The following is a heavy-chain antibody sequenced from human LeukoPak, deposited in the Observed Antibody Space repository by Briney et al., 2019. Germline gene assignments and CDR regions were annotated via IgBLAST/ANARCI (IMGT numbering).Heavy chain of an antibody. J-gene: IGHJ4*02. CDR2: INTGNGNT. D-gene: IGHD5-18*01. V-gene: IGHV1-3*04. CDR1: GYTFTSYA. Sequence: ASVKVSCKASGYTFTSYAMHWVRQAPGQRLEWMGWINTGNGNTKYSQKFQGRVTITRDTSASTAYMELSSLRSEDTAVYYCVREADGYGYESYYFDYWGQGTLVTVSS. CDR3: VREADGYGYESYYFDY.